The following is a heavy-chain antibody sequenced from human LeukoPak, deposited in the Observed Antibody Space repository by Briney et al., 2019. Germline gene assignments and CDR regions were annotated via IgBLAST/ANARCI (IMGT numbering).Heavy chain of an antibody. J-gene: IGHJ4*02. CDR1: GFTVSSNY. CDR2: IYSGGST. Sequence: GGSLRLSCAASGFTVSSNYMSWVRQAPGKGLEWVSVIYSGGSTYYADSVKGRFTISRDNSKNTLYLQMNSLRAEDTAVYYCARVGRELSQYFDYWGQGTLVTVSS. CDR3: ARVGRELSQYFDY. D-gene: IGHD1-26*01. V-gene: IGHV3-66*01.